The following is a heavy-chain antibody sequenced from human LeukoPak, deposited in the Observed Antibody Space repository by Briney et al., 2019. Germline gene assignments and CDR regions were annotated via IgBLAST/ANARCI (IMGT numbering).Heavy chain of an antibody. CDR2: INHSGST. D-gene: IGHD6-19*01. J-gene: IGHJ1*01. V-gene: IGHV4-34*01. Sequence: PETLSLTCAVYGGSSSGYYSSWIRHPPGKGLEWIGEINHSGSTNYNTSLKSRVTISVDTSKNQFSLKLSSVTAADTAVYYCARGRIAVAGGYFQHWGQGTLVTVSS. CDR1: GGSSSGYY. CDR3: ARGRIAVAGGYFQH.